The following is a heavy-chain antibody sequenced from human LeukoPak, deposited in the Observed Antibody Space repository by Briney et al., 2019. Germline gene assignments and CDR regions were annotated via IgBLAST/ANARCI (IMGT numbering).Heavy chain of an antibody. D-gene: IGHD1-26*01. CDR2: IYYSGIT. CDR3: ARRVVGATRTRGSFDS. V-gene: IGHV4-39*01. CDR1: GGSIGSSGYY. J-gene: IGHJ4*01. Sequence: PSETLSLTCTVSGGSIGSSGYYWGWIRQPPGKGLEWIGSIYYSGITYYNPSLKTRVAISIDTSKNQFSLKLSSVTAADTAVYFCARRVVGATRTRGSFDSWGHGTLVTVSS.